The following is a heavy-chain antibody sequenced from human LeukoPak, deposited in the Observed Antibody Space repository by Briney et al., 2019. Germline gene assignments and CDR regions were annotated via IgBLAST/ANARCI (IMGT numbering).Heavy chain of an antibody. CDR1: GGSISSTSYY. D-gene: IGHD2-2*01. Sequence: PSETLSLTCTVSGGSISSTSYYWGWIRQPPGKGLEWIGSIYYSGSTYYNPSLKSRVTISVDTSKNQFSLKLSSVTAADTAVYYCARDAVPAAVYYYYYMDVWGKGTTVTVSS. V-gene: IGHV4-39*02. CDR3: ARDAVPAAVYYYYYMDV. CDR2: IYYSGST. J-gene: IGHJ6*03.